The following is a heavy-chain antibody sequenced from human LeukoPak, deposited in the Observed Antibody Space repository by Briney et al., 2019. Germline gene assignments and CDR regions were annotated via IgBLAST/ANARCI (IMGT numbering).Heavy chain of an antibody. CDR2: MSFDGSNK. CDR3: TSICSSSSCYLDY. CDR1: GFTFNNYG. J-gene: IGHJ4*02. V-gene: IGHV3-30*03. D-gene: IGHD2-2*01. Sequence: GGSLRLSCAASGFTFNNYGMHWVRQAPGKGLEWVAVMSFDGSNKYYADSVKGRFTISRDNSRNTLYLQMNSLRVEDTDVYYCTSICSSSSCYLDYWGQGTLVTVSS.